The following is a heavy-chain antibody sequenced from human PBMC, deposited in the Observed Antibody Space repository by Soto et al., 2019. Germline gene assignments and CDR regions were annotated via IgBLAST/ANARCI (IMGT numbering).Heavy chain of an antibody. V-gene: IGHV3-33*01. D-gene: IGHD4-17*01. CDR2: IWSDGSMK. CDR1: GFTVNNYA. Sequence: QVQVVESGGGVVQPGRSLRLSCAASGFTVNNYAMHWVRQAPGKGLEWVAVIWSDGSMKYYADSVRGRFTISRETSTNTLYLEMNSLRVEDTALYYCARDLGGEYVPYYYGMDVWGQGTTVTVS. CDR3: ARDLGGEYVPYYYGMDV. J-gene: IGHJ6*02.